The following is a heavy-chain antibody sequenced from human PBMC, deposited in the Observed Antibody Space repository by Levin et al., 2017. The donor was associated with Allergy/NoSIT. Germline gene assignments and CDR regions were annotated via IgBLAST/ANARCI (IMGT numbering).Heavy chain of an antibody. D-gene: IGHD3-16*01. CDR1: GFSFTSYA. CDR2: ISASGGST. Sequence: TGGSLRLSCVASGFSFTSYAMSWVRQAPGKGLEWVSAISASGGSTYYAESVKGRFTISRDNSKNTLYLQMNSLRAEDTALYYCAQDPRGPGAYEYYYGMDVWGQGTTVTVSS. J-gene: IGHJ6*02. CDR3: AQDPRGPGAYEYYYGMDV. V-gene: IGHV3-23*01.